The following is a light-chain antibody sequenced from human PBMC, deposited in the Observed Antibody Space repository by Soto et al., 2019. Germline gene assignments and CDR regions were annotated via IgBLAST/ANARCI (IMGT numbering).Light chain of an antibody. V-gene: IGKV3-11*01. CDR2: DAS. CDR3: KQFSSYPLT. Sequence: EIVLTQSPGTLSLSPGERATLSCRASQSVSSYLAWYQQKPGQAPRLLIYDASNRATGIPARFSGGGSGTDLMLTIRRIETEDFAGYYCKQFSSYPLTFGGGTKVDIK. CDR1: QSVSSY. J-gene: IGKJ4*01.